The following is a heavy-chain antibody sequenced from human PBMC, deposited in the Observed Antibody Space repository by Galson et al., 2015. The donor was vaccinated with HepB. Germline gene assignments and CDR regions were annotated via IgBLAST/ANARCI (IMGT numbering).Heavy chain of an antibody. CDR1: GFTFGDYA. CDR3: TRAGGYCSSTSCYGSYVDY. J-gene: IGHJ4*02. Sequence: SLRLSCAASGFTFGDYAMSWFRQAPGKGLEWVGFIRSKAYGGTTEYAASVKGRFTISRDDSKSIAYLQMNSLKTEDTAVYYCTRAGGYCSSTSCYGSYVDYWGQGTLITVSS. D-gene: IGHD2-2*01. CDR2: IRSKAYGGTT. V-gene: IGHV3-49*03.